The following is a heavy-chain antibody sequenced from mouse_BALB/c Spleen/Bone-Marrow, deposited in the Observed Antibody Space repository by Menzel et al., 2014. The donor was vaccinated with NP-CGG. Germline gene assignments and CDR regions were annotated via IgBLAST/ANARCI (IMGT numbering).Heavy chain of an antibody. CDR1: GFTFSSYA. D-gene: IGHD2-4*01. CDR3: ARYDYDGAYAMDY. Sequence: EVQVAESGGGLVKPGGSLKLSCAASGFTFSSYAMSWVRQTPEKRLEWVASISSGGSTYYPDSVKGRFTISRDNARNILYLQMSSLRSEDTAMYYCARYDYDGAYAMDYWGQGTSVTVSS. V-gene: IGHV5-6-5*01. CDR2: ISSGGST. J-gene: IGHJ4*01.